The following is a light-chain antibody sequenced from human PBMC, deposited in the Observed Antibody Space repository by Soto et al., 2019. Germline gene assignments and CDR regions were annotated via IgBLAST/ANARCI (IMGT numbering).Light chain of an antibody. Sequence: QSVLTQPASVSGSPGQSTTISCTGTNSDVGRYNLVSWYQQHPGKAPKLMIYEGSKRPSGVSTRFSGSKSGNTASLTISGLRAEDEADYYCCSYASSSTYVFGTGTKVTVL. J-gene: IGLJ1*01. CDR3: CSYASSSTYV. CDR1: NSDVGRYNL. CDR2: EGS. V-gene: IGLV2-23*01.